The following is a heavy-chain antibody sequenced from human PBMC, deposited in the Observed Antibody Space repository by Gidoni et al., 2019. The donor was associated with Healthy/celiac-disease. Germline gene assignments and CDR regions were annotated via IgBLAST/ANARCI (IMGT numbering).Heavy chain of an antibody. J-gene: IGHJ4*02. CDR2: ISYDGSNK. Sequence: QVQLVESGGGVVQPGRSLGLSCAASGFTFSSYAMHWVRQAPGKGLEWVAVISYDGSNKYYADSVKGRFTISRDNSKNTLYLQMNSLRAEDTAVYYCARGLFAVRVVVAAGSGYFDYWGQGTLVTVSS. CDR1: GFTFSSYA. V-gene: IGHV3-30-3*01. D-gene: IGHD2-15*01. CDR3: ARGLFAVRVVVAAGSGYFDY.